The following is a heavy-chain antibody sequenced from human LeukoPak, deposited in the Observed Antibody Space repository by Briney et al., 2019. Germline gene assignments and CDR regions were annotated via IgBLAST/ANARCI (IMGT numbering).Heavy chain of an antibody. CDR2: IYSGGRT. Sequence: GGSLRLSCAASGFSVSRNYMTWVRQAPGKGLEWVSVIYSGGRTDYADSVKGRFPIYRDSSKHTLYLQMNRLRAEDTAVYYCTRDVIRGTNLGYWGQATLVTVSS. CDR3: TRDVIRGTNLGY. J-gene: IGHJ4*02. CDR1: GFSVSRNY. V-gene: IGHV3-66*02. D-gene: IGHD3-10*01.